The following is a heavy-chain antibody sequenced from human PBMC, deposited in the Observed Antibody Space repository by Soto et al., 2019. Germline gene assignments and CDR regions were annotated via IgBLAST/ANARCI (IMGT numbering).Heavy chain of an antibody. CDR1: GDSVSSNSAA. D-gene: IGHD2-8*01. J-gene: IGHJ6*02. V-gene: IGHV6-1*01. Sequence: SQTLSLTCVISGDSVSSNSAAWNWIRQSPSRGLEWLGRTYYRSKWYNDYAVSVRSRITINPDTSKNQFSLQLNSVTPEDTAVYYCARGGKICTNGVCSYPYYYYGMDVWGQGTTVTVSS. CDR2: TYYRSKWYN. CDR3: ARGGKICTNGVCSYPYYYYGMDV.